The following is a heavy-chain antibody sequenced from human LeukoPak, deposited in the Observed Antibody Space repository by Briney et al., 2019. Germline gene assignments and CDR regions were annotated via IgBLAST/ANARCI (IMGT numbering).Heavy chain of an antibody. V-gene: IGHV3-30-3*01. D-gene: IGHD3-3*01. CDR2: ISYDGSNK. CDR3: ARDSLYYDFWSGYYRGYYYYGMDV. CDR1: GFTFSSYA. Sequence: PGRSLRLSCAASGFTFSSYAMHWVRQAPGKRLEWVAVISYDGSNKYYADSVKGRFTISRDNSKNTLYLQMNSLRAEDTAVYYCARDSLYYDFWSGYYRGYYYYGMDVWGQGTTVTVSS. J-gene: IGHJ6*02.